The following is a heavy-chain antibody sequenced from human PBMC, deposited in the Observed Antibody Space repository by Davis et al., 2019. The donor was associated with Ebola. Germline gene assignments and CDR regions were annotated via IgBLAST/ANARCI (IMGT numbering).Heavy chain of an antibody. CDR3: ARDQFQGYSNYAQVRFDP. J-gene: IGHJ5*02. D-gene: IGHD4-11*01. CDR2: INSHNGNT. Sequence: AASVKVSCKASGYTFRSYGISWVRQAPGQGLEWMGWINSHNGNTNYAQKLQGRVTMTTDTSTSTAYMELRSLRSDDTAVYYCARDQFQGYSNYAQVRFDPWGQGTLVTVS. CDR1: GYTFRSYG. V-gene: IGHV1-18*01.